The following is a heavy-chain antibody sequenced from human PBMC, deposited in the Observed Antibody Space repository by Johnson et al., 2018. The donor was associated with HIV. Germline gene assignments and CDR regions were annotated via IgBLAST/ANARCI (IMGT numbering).Heavy chain of an antibody. V-gene: IGHV3-23*04. Sequence: MQLVESGGGVVRPGGSLRLSCAASAFTFSSNDMKWVRQAPGKGLEWVSPISGSDHSTYYADSVKGRFTISRDNSKNTLYLQMNSLRVEDTAIYYCAKFRDAFDIWGQGTMVTVSS. J-gene: IGHJ3*02. CDR2: ISGSDHST. CDR3: AKFRDAFDI. CDR1: AFTFSSND.